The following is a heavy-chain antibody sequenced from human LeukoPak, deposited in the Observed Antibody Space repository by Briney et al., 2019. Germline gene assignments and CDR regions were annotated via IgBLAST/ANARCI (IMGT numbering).Heavy chain of an antibody. Sequence: PSETLSLTCTASGDSIYTYYWSWIRQPPGKGLEYIGYIYHTGDTNYNPSLKGRVTMSVDTSNNQFSLRLSSVTAADTAVYYCARTARQCDYWGQGIPVSVSS. V-gene: IGHV4-59*01. CDR1: GDSIYTYY. J-gene: IGHJ4*02. CDR2: IYHTGDT. D-gene: IGHD6-6*01. CDR3: ARTARQCDY.